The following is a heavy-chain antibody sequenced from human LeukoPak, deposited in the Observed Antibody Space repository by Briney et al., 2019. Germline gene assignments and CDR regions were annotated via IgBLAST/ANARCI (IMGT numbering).Heavy chain of an antibody. CDR3: ARDLTYSSSLYFDY. CDR2: IWYDGSNK. J-gene: IGHJ4*02. Sequence: PGRSLRLSCAASGFTFSSYGMHWVRQAPGKGLEWVAVIWYDGSNKYYADSVKGRFTISRDNSKNTLYLQMNSLRAEDTAVYYCARDLTYSSSLYFDYWGQGTLVTVSS. V-gene: IGHV3-33*01. CDR1: GFTFSSYG. D-gene: IGHD6-13*01.